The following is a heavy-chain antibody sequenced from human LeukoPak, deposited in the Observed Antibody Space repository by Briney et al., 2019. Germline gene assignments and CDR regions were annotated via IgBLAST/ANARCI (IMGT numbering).Heavy chain of an antibody. D-gene: IGHD5-24*01. V-gene: IGHV3-23*01. CDR3: AKSDDYNDRYYFVS. Sequence: GGSLRLSCAASGFTFSSYAMSWVRQAPGKGLEWVSGISGRGDNTDYADSVKGRFTISRDNSKNTLYLQMNSLRAEDTAVYYCAKSDDYNDRYYFVSWGQGTLVTVSS. CDR2: ISGRGDNT. CDR1: GFTFSSYA. J-gene: IGHJ4*02.